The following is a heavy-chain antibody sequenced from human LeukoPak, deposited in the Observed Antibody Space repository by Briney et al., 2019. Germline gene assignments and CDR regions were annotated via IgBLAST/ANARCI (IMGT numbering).Heavy chain of an antibody. Sequence: SETLSLTCAVYGGSFSGYYWSWIRQPPGKGLEWIGEINHSGGTNYNPSLKSRVTISVDTSKNQFSLKLSSVTAADTAVYYCARGPGFLEWLLSPNFDYWGQGTLVTVSS. CDR1: GGSFSGYY. V-gene: IGHV4-34*01. CDR2: INHSGGT. CDR3: ARGPGFLEWLLSPNFDY. D-gene: IGHD3-3*01. J-gene: IGHJ4*02.